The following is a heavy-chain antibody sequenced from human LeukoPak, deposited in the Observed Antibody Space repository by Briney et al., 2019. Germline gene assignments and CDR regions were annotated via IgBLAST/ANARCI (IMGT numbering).Heavy chain of an antibody. CDR2: ISSSSSTI. Sequence: GGSLRLSCAASGFTFSRYGMSWVRQAPGKGLEWVSYISSSSSTIYYADSVKGRFTISRDNAKNSLYLQMNSLRAGDTAVYYCARGGYGDYGPDAFDIWGQGTMVTVSS. CDR3: ARGGYGDYGPDAFDI. V-gene: IGHV3-48*01. D-gene: IGHD4-17*01. J-gene: IGHJ3*02. CDR1: GFTFSRYG.